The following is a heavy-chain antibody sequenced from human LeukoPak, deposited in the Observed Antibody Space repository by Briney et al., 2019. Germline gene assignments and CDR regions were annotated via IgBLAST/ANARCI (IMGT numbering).Heavy chain of an antibody. V-gene: IGHV1-18*01. CDR2: ISAYNGNT. D-gene: IGHD5-18*01. J-gene: IGHJ4*02. Sequence: ASVKVSCKASGYTFTSYDISWVRQAPGQGLEWMGWISAYNGNTNYAQKLQGRVTMTTDTSTSTAYMELRSLRSDDTAVYYCARGDGRRGYSYGHIDYWGQGTLVTVSS. CDR1: GYTFTSYD. CDR3: ARGDGRRGYSYGHIDY.